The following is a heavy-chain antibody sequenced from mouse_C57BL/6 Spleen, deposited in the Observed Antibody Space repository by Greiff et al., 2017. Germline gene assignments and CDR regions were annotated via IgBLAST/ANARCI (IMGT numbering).Heavy chain of an antibody. Sequence: VQLQQPGAELVMPGASVKLSCKASGYTFTSYWMHWVKQRPGQGLEWIGEIDPSDSYNNYNQKFKGKSTLTVDKSSSTAYMQLSSLTSEDSAVYYCARGTTVVATRAMDYWGQGTSVTVSS. CDR3: ARGTTVVATRAMDY. V-gene: IGHV1-69*01. D-gene: IGHD1-1*01. J-gene: IGHJ4*01. CDR1: GYTFTSYW. CDR2: IDPSDSYN.